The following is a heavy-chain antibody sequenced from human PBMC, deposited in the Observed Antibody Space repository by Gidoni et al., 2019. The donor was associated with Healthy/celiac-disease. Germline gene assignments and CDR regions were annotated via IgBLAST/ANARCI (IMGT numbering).Heavy chain of an antibody. Sequence: EVQLVASGGGLVQPGGSLRLSCAASGFPFSSYWMSWVRQAPGKGLEWVANIKQDGSEKYYVDSVKGRFTISRDNAKNSLYLQMNSLRAEDTAVYYCARGGGIAAAGPFDYWGQGTLVTVSS. D-gene: IGHD6-13*01. CDR1: GFPFSSYW. CDR2: IKQDGSEK. CDR3: ARGGGIAAAGPFDY. V-gene: IGHV3-7*04. J-gene: IGHJ4*02.